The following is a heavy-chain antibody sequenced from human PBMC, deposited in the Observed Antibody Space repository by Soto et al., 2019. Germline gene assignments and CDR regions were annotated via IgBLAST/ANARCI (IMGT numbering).Heavy chain of an antibody. J-gene: IGHJ4*02. CDR1: GFTFSSYT. CDR2: ISSSGSTM. D-gene: IGHD3-22*01. V-gene: IGHV3-48*02. CDR3: ARDSWHYYDSLGYCFDS. Sequence: GGSLRLSCAASGFTFSSYTMNWVRQAPGKGLEWVSYISSSGSTMYYADSVKGRFTISRDNAKNSLYLQMHSLRDEDTAVYYCARDSWHYYDSLGYCFDSWGQGTLVTVSS.